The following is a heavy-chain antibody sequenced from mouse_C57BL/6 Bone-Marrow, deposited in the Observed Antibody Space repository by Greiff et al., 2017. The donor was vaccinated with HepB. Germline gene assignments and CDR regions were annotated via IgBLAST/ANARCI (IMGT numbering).Heavy chain of an antibody. CDR1: GFTFSSYA. J-gene: IGHJ3*02. V-gene: IGHV5-4*01. CDR3: ARAYYSNPGY. CDR2: ISDGGSYT. Sequence: EVQLVESGGGLVKPGGSLKLSCAASGFTFSSYAMSWVRQTPEKRLEWVATISDGGSYTYYPDNVKGRFTISRDNAKNNLYLQMSHLKSEDTAMYYCARAYYSNPGYWGQGTLVTVSA. D-gene: IGHD2-5*01.